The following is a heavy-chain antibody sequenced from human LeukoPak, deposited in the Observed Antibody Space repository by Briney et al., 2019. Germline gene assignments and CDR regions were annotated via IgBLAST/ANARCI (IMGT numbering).Heavy chain of an antibody. CDR2: ISSTGGST. V-gene: IGHV3-64*01. CDR3: ARGSGTHYYHYSMDV. CDR1: GFTFSSYA. J-gene: IGHJ6*02. Sequence: GGSLRLSCAASGFTFSSYAMHWVRQAPGKGLEYVSGISSTGGSTTFANTVKDRFTISRDNSKNTLYLQMGSLRAEDMAVYYCARGSGTHYYHYSMDVWGQGTTVTVSS. D-gene: IGHD3-10*01.